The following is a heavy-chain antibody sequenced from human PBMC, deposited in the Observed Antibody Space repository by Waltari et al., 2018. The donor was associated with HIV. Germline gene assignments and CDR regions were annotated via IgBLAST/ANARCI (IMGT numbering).Heavy chain of an antibody. J-gene: IGHJ4*02. CDR2: ISGSGGST. Sequence: EVQLVESGGGLVQPGGSLRLSWAASGFTFTNYAMNWGRQAPGKGLEWVSAISGSGGSTYYADSVKGRFTISRDNSKNTLYLQMNSLRAEDTALYYCAKDDSTGSSGYYPFHYWGQGTLITVSS. V-gene: IGHV3-23*04. D-gene: IGHD3-22*01. CDR1: GFTFTNYA. CDR3: AKDDSTGSSGYYPFHY.